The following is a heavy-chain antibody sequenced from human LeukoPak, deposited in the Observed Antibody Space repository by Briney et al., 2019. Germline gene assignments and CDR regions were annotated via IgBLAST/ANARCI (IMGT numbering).Heavy chain of an antibody. CDR3: AKDDAWLRFGE. CDR2: ISPSGDIT. Sequence: GGSLRLSCAASGFTFSNHGMNWVRQAPGKGLEWVSGISPSGDITYYADSVKGRFTISRDNSKNTLYLEVISLTAEDTAVYYCAKDDAWLRFGEWSQGTLVTASS. V-gene: IGHV3-23*01. J-gene: IGHJ4*02. CDR1: GFTFSNHG. D-gene: IGHD3-10*01.